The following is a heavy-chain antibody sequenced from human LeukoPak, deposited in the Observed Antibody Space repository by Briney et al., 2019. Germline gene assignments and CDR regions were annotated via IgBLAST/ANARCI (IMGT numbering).Heavy chain of an antibody. Sequence: GGSLRLSCAASGFTFNSYAMSWVRQAPGKGLEWVSTISGSGTGTYYADSVKGRFTISRDNSKNTLFLQMNSLRAEDTAVYYCTKRPNYDSSGYFDYWGQGTLVTVSS. CDR3: TKRPNYDSSGYFDY. D-gene: IGHD3-22*01. CDR1: GFTFNSYA. CDR2: ISGSGTGT. J-gene: IGHJ4*02. V-gene: IGHV3-23*01.